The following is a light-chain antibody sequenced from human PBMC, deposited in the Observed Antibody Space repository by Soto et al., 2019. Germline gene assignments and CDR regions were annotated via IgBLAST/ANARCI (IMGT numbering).Light chain of an antibody. CDR1: QSISSW. V-gene: IGKV1-5*01. CDR3: QQYNSFLYT. Sequence: DIQMTQSPSTLSASVGDRVTITCRASQSISSWLAWYQQKPGKAPKLLIYDASSLESGVPSSFSGSGSGTEFTLTISSLQPDDFGTYYCQQYNSFLYTFGQGTKREIK. CDR2: DAS. J-gene: IGKJ2*01.